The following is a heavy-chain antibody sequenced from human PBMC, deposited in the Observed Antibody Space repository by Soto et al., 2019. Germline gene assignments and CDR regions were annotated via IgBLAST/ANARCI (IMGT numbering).Heavy chain of an antibody. D-gene: IGHD4-17*01. Sequence: QITLKESGPTLVKPTQTLTVTCTFSGFSLSTSGVGVGWIRQPPGKALEWLALIYWDDDKRYSPSLKSRLTLTKDTSNNQVVLTMTNMDPVDTATYYCAHRPRYGDFDYWGQGTLVTVSS. CDR3: AHRPRYGDFDY. CDR2: IYWDDDK. J-gene: IGHJ4*02. CDR1: GFSLSTSGVG. V-gene: IGHV2-5*02.